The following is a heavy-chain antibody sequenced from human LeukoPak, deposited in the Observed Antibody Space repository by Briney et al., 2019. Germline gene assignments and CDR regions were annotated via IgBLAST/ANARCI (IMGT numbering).Heavy chain of an antibody. CDR2: ISYDGSNK. D-gene: IGHD5-24*01. J-gene: IGHJ5*02. CDR3: TRTQRWLQS. CDR1: GFTFSSYG. V-gene: IGHV3-30*03. Sequence: GRSLRLSCAASGFTFSSYGMHWVRQAPGKGLEWVAVISYDGSNKYYADSVKGRFTISRDNSKNTLYLQMNSLRAEDTAVYYCTRTQRWLQSWGQGTLVTVSS.